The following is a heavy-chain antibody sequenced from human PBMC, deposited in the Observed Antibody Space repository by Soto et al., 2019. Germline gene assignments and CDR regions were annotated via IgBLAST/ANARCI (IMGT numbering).Heavy chain of an antibody. CDR3: ARDTGAVVGTGWFAP. CDR1: GDTFKRYA. Sequence: QVRLVQSGAEVKKPGSSVKVSCKASGDTFKRYAISWVRQAPGQGLEWMGGILPIFGTTDYAQKFQGRVTLTADGSTSTVNMELSGLTSEDTAVYFCARDTGAVVGTGWFAPWGQGTLVTVSS. V-gene: IGHV1-69*01. CDR2: ILPIFGTT. J-gene: IGHJ5*02. D-gene: IGHD6-19*01.